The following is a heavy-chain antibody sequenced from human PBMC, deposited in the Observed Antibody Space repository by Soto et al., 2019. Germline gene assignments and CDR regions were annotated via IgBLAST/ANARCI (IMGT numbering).Heavy chain of an antibody. D-gene: IGHD3-16*01. V-gene: IGHV1-69*13. CDR1: GGTFSSHA. J-gene: IGHJ6*02. CDR2: IILFFKAT. CDR3: ARDAPLNYYEGTFPYYAMDV. Sequence: SVKVSCKASGGTFSSHAIRWVRQAPGQGLEWMGGIILFFKATNYAQKFQGRVTITADDSTSTAYMDLYSLRSEDTAVYYCARDAPLNYYEGTFPYYAMDVWGQGTTVTVSS.